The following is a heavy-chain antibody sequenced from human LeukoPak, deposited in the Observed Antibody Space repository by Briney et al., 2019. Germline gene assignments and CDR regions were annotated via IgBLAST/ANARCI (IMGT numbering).Heavy chain of an antibody. CDR3: ARELLGSSGYYSSVIDY. CDR2: IYYSGST. J-gene: IGHJ4*02. V-gene: IGHV4-31*03. D-gene: IGHD3-22*01. Sequence: SQTLSLTCTVSGGSISSGGYYWSWIRQHPGKGLEWIGYIYYSGSTYYNPSLKSRVTISVDTSKNQFSLKLSSVTAADTAVYYCARELLGSSGYYSSVIDYWGQGTLVTVSS. CDR1: GGSISSGGYY.